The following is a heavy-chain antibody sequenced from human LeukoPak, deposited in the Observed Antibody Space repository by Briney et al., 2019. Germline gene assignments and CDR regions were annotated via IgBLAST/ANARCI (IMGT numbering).Heavy chain of an antibody. CDR1: GGSISSYY. Sequence: PSETLSLTRTVSGGSISSYYWSWTRQPPGKGLEWIGYLFYSGTTNYNPPLKSRVTISVDTSKNQFSLKLSSVTAADTAVYYCARGHDYVWGSYQGGYFDYWGQGTLVTVSS. CDR2: LFYSGTT. CDR3: ARGHDYVWGSYQGGYFDY. V-gene: IGHV4-59*01. J-gene: IGHJ4*02. D-gene: IGHD3-16*02.